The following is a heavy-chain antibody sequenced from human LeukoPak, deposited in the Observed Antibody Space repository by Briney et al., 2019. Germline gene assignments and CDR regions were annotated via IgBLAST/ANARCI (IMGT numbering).Heavy chain of an antibody. CDR3: ARDGGYIGVAANWFDP. Sequence: ASVKVSCKASGYTFISYGISWVRQAPGQGLEWMGWISAYNGNTHYAQNLQGRVTLTTDTSTRTAYMELRSLTSDDTAVYYCARDGGYIGVAANWFDPWGQGTLVTVSS. J-gene: IGHJ5*02. CDR2: ISAYNGNT. CDR1: GYTFISYG. D-gene: IGHD5-12*01. V-gene: IGHV1-18*01.